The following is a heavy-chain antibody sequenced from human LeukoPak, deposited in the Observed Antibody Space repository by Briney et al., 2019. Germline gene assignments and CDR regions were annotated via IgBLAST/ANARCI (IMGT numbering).Heavy chain of an antibody. V-gene: IGHV3-30*04. CDR1: GFTFSSYA. CDR3: ASYSGRITMVRVFDY. J-gene: IGHJ4*02. D-gene: IGHD3-10*01. Sequence: GGSLRLSCAASGFTFSSYAMHWVRQAPGKGLEWVAVISYDGSNKYYADSVKGRFTISKGNSKNTLYLQMNSLRAEDTAVYYCASYSGRITMVRVFDYWGQGTLVTVSS. CDR2: ISYDGSNK.